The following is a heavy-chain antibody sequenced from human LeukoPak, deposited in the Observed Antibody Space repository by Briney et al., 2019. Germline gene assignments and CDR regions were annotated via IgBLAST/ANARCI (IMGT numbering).Heavy chain of an antibody. CDR1: GYTFTGYY. J-gene: IGHJ4*02. CDR2: INPNSGGT. V-gene: IGHV1-2*04. Sequence: ASVKVSCKASGYTFTGYYMHWVRQAPGQGLEWMGWINPNSGGTNYAQKFQGWVTMTRDTSISTAYMELSRLRSDDTAVYYCAREGSYYDSRALDYWGQGTLVTVSS. CDR3: AREGSYYDSRALDY. D-gene: IGHD3-22*01.